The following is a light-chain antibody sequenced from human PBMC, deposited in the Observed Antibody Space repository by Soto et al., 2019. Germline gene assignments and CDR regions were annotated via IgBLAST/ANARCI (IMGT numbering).Light chain of an antibody. Sequence: DIQMPQYPSTLCESGAHIDTTTSRASQSISVWLAWYQQNEGKAPNIMIYKASRLESGVRSRFSGSGSEKEFPLTISGMQPGDSATYYCQQYNSYSPTFGQGTKV. CDR2: KAS. J-gene: IGKJ1*01. CDR3: QQYNSYSPT. V-gene: IGKV1-5*03. CDR1: QSISVW.